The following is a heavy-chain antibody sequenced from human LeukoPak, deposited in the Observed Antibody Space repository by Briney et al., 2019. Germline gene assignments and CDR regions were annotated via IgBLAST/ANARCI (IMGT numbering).Heavy chain of an antibody. Sequence: LPGGSLRLSCAASGFTFTTNAMSWVRQAPGKGLEWVSAISGRTGGTYYADSVKGRFTISRDNAKSTLYLQMNSLRAEDSALYYCVRDPGGDTRDWYFDLWGRGTQVAVSS. V-gene: IGHV3-23*01. CDR1: GFTFTTNA. CDR2: ISGRTGGT. D-gene: IGHD4-17*01. CDR3: VRDPGGDTRDWYFDL. J-gene: IGHJ2*01.